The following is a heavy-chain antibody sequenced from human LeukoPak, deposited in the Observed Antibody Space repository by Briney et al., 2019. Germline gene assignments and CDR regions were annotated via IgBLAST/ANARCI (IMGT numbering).Heavy chain of an antibody. CDR2: FDPEDGET. J-gene: IGHJ4*02. V-gene: IGHV1-24*01. CDR3: ATDLLMVRGALFDY. Sequence: ASVKVSCKVSGYTLTELSMHWVRQAPGKGLEWMGGFDPEDGETIYAQKFQGRVTMTGDTSTDTAYMELSSLRSEDTAVYYCATDLLMVRGALFDYWGQGTLVTVSS. CDR1: GYTLTELS. D-gene: IGHD3-10*01.